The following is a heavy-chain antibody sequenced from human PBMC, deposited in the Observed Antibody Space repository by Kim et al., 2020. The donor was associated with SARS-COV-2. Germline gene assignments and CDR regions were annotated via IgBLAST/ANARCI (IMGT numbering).Heavy chain of an antibody. CDR2: YSGST. V-gene: IGHV4-31*02. J-gene: IGHJ4*02. Sequence: YSGSTDYNPSLKSRVTISVDTSKNQFSLKLSSVTAADTAVYYCARDWGGYWGQGTLVTVSS. CDR3: ARDWGGY. D-gene: IGHD2-21*01.